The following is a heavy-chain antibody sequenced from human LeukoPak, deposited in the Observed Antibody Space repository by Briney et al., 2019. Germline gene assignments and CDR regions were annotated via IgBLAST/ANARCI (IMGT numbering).Heavy chain of an antibody. D-gene: IGHD3-9*01. CDR1: GYTFTSYD. CDR2: MSPNSGNT. Sequence: ASVKVSCKVSGYTFTSYDINWVRQATGQGLEWMGWMSPNSGNTGFAQNFQGRVTMTRDTSITTAYMELSSLRSEDTAVYYCALNWYYDILTGYLEDWGQGTLVTVSS. V-gene: IGHV1-8*01. CDR3: ALNWYYDILTGYLED. J-gene: IGHJ4*02.